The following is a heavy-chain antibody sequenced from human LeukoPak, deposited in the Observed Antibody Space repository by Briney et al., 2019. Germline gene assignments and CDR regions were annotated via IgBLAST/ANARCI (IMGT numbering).Heavy chain of an antibody. J-gene: IGHJ4*02. D-gene: IGHD6-13*01. V-gene: IGHV3-21*01. CDR3: ARESQQLVHPDY. CDR2: ISSSSSYI. Sequence: NPGGSLRLSCAASGFTFSSYSMNWVRQAPGKGLEWVSSISSSSSYIYYADSVKGRFTISRDNAKNSLYLQMNSLRAEDTAVYYCARESQQLVHPDYWGQGTLVTVSS. CDR1: GFTFSSYS.